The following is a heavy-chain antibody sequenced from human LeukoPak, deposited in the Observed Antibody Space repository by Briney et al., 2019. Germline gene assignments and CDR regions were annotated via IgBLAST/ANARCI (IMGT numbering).Heavy chain of an antibody. Sequence: GGSLRLSCAASGFTFSRYDMHWVRQATGKGLGWISSIGTVGDTYYIGSVKGRFTISRENAMNSLYLQMNSLRAGDTAVYYCVRGGEIGFDSWGQGTPVTVSS. D-gene: IGHD3-16*01. CDR2: IGTVGDT. V-gene: IGHV3-13*04. CDR3: VRGGEIGFDS. J-gene: IGHJ5*01. CDR1: GFTFSRYD.